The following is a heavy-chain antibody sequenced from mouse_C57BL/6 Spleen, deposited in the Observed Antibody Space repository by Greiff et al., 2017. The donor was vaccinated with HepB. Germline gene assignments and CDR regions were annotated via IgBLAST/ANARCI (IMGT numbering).Heavy chain of an antibody. V-gene: IGHV1-59*01. J-gene: IGHJ4*01. CDR1: GYTFTSYW. CDR2: IDPSDSYT. Sequence: QVQLQQPGAELVRPGTSVKLPCKASGYTFTSYWMHWVKQRPGQGLEWIGVIDPSDSYTNYNQKFKGKATLTVYTSSSTAYMQLSSLTSEDSAVYFCARSPYKHYAMDYWGQGTSVTVSS. CDR3: ARSPYKHYAMDY.